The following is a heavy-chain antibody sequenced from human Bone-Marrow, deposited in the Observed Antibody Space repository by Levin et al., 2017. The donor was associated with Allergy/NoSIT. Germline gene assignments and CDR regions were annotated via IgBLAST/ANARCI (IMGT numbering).Heavy chain of an antibody. CDR3: ARAGYQLLQNWFDP. J-gene: IGHJ5*02. CDR1: GGTFNSYA. CDR2: VVPALGSV. D-gene: IGHD2-2*01. V-gene: IGHV1-69*13. Sequence: VASVKVSCKAVGGTFNSYAISWVRQAPGQGPEWMGGVVPALGSVDYAQKFQGRLTLTADEPTTTDEFSTTVYMELRNLRSDDTALYFCARAGYQLLQNWFDPWGQGTLVTVSS.